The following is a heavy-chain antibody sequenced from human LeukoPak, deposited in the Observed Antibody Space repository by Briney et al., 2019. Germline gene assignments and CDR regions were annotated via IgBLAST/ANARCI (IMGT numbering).Heavy chain of an antibody. CDR3: AKTGDYDFWSGPNAGHFDY. CDR1: GFTFDDYA. J-gene: IGHJ4*02. CDR2: VSGGGGSA. V-gene: IGHV3-23*01. Sequence: GGSLRLSCAASGFTFDDYAMSWVRQVPGKGLEWVSAVSGGGGSAYYADSVKGRFTISRDNSKNTLYLQTNSLKVEDTAVYFCAKTGDYDFWSGPNAGHFDYWGQGTLVTVSS. D-gene: IGHD3-3*01.